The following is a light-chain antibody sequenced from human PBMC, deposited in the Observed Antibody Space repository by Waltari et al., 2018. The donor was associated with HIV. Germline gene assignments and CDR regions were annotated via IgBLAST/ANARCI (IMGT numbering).Light chain of an antibody. Sequence: QSVLTQPPSASGTPGQRVTISCSGSSSNIGNDNVYWYQQLPGTAPKLLIYKNYQRPAGVPDRVAGSKSGTSASLAISGRRSEDEADYYCVGWDASLSAYVFGTGTKVTIL. CDR2: KNY. J-gene: IGLJ1*01. CDR3: VGWDASLSAYV. CDR1: SSNIGNDN. V-gene: IGLV1-47*01.